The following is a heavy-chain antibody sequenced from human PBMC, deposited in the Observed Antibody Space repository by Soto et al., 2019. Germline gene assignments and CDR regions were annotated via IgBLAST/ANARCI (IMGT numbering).Heavy chain of an antibody. CDR1: GYVFGTYG. Sequence: QARLVQSGGDVKKPGASVKVSCKGSGYVFGTYGITWVRQAPGRGFEWLGWISVYSVKTNYAQKFQDRVTLTTETSTNTVYMELRDLRYDYTAVYYCARDGVSIVTTSHYSMDVWGQGSTVTVSS. CDR2: ISVYSVKT. D-gene: IGHD3-22*01. J-gene: IGHJ6*02. V-gene: IGHV1-18*01. CDR3: ARDGVSIVTTSHYSMDV.